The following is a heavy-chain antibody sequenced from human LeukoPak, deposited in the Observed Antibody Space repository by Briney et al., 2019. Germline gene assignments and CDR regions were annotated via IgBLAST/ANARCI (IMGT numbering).Heavy chain of an antibody. CDR2: VYYNGST. J-gene: IGHJ5*02. V-gene: IGHV4-59*01. D-gene: IGHD5-24*01. CDR3: ARELDGNGGWFDP. Sequence: SQTLSLTCTVSGDSISVYYWSWIPQPPGRGLEWIGEVYYNGSTHYNTSLKSRGTISVDTSKNQFSLRRRSVTAADTAVYYCARELDGNGGWFDPWGEGTLVTVSS. CDR1: GDSISVYY.